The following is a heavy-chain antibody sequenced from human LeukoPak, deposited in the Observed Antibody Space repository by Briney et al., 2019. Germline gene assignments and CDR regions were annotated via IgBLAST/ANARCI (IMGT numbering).Heavy chain of an antibody. CDR2: INPNSGGT. Sequence: ASVKVSCKASGYTFTGYYMHWLRQAPGQGLEWMGRINPNSGGTNYAQKFQGRVTMTRDTSISTAYMELSRLRSDDKAVYYCATPISGSYGNDYWGQGTLVTVSS. V-gene: IGHV1-2*06. CDR1: GYTFTGYY. D-gene: IGHD1-26*01. CDR3: ATPISGSYGNDY. J-gene: IGHJ4*02.